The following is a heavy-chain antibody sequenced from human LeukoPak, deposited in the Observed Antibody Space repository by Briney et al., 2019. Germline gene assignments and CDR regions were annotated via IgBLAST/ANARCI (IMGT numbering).Heavy chain of an antibody. CDR2: ISYDGSNK. D-gene: IGHD2-15*01. CDR3: ARDSGHYYYYGMDV. CDR1: GFTFSSYG. V-gene: IGHV3-30*03. J-gene: IGHJ6*02. Sequence: GGSLRLSCAASGFTFSSYGMHWVRQAPGKGLEWVAVISYDGSNKYYADSVKGRFTISRDNSKNTLYLQMNSLRAEDTAVYYCARDSGHYYYYGMDVWSQGTTVTVSS.